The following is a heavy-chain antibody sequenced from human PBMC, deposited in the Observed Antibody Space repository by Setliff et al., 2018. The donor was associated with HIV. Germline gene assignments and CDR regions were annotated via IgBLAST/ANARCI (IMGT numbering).Heavy chain of an antibody. J-gene: IGHJ6*03. CDR2: ISWNGDLT. Sequence: GGSLRLSCAGSGFIFNNYAMYWVRQPPGRGLEWVSGISWNGDLTAYAGFTKGRFTISRDNARKSLFLLVNRLRPEDTAVYYCAKVGGDGRFHYYQLDVWGKGTTVTVSS. V-gene: IGHV3-9*01. CDR1: GFIFNNYA. D-gene: IGHD2-21*02. CDR3: AKVGGDGRFHYYQLDV.